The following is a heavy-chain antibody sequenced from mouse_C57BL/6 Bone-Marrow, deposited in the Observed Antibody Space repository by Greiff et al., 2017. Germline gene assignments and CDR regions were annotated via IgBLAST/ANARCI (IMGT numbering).Heavy chain of an antibody. CDR2: IDPSDSYT. CDR3: ARWRYEGYYGDYAMDY. J-gene: IGHJ4*01. V-gene: IGHV1-69*01. CDR1: GYTFTSYW. D-gene: IGHD2-3*01. Sequence: QVQLQQPGAELVMPGASVKLSCKASGYTFTSYWMHWVKQRPGQGLEWIGEIDPSDSYTNYNQKFKGKSTLTVDKSSSTACMQLCSLTSEDSAVYDCARWRYEGYYGDYAMDYWGQGTSVTVSA.